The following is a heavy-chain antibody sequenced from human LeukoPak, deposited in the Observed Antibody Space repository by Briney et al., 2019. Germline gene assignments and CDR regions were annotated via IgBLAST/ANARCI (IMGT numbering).Heavy chain of an antibody. CDR3: ARVVVVPAARYDY. Sequence: ASVKVSCKASGYTFTGYYMHWVRQAPGQGLEWMGWINPNSGGTNYAQKFQGRVTMTRDTSISTAYMELSRLGSDGTAVYYCARVVVVPAARYDYWGQGTLVTVSS. D-gene: IGHD2-2*01. CDR2: INPNSGGT. J-gene: IGHJ4*02. V-gene: IGHV1-2*02. CDR1: GYTFTGYY.